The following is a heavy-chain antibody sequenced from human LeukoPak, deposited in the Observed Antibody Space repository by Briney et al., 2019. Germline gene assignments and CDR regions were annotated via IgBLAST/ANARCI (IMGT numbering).Heavy chain of an antibody. CDR3: ARSSLGYCSSTSCYRSIDY. V-gene: IGHV3-21*01. J-gene: IGHJ4*02. D-gene: IGHD2-2*01. CDR1: GFTLSSYS. CDR2: ISSSSSYI. Sequence: GGSLRLSCAASGFTLSSYSMNWVRQAPGKGLEWVSSISSSSSYIYYADSVKGRFTISRDNAKNSLYLQMNSLRVEDTAVYYCARSSLGYCSSTSCYRSIDYWGQGTLVTVSS.